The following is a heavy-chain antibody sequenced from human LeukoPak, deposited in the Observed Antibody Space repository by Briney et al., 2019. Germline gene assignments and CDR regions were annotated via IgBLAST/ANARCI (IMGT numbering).Heavy chain of an antibody. J-gene: IGHJ4*02. CDR2: INHSGTT. V-gene: IGHV4-34*01. Sequence: SETLSLTCAVHGGSLSGFYWSWIRQPPGKGLEWIGEINHSGTTNYNPSLKSRVTISVDTSKNQVSLDLASVTAADTAVYYCARQIASAGTAGFDFWGQGALVTVSS. CDR1: GGSLSGFY. D-gene: IGHD6-13*01. CDR3: ARQIASAGTAGFDF.